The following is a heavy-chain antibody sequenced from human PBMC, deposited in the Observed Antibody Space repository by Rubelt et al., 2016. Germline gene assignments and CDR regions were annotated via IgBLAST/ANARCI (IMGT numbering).Heavy chain of an antibody. CDR3: ARDAPDGSGPFDY. J-gene: IGHJ4*02. V-gene: IGHV3-53*01. Sequence: EVQLVESGGGFIQPGGSLRLSCAASGFSVSNLYMTWVRQPPGKGLECVSVIYIDGSTYHEDSVKGRFSISRDNSMNTLYLQMNSLRVEDTAMYYWARDAPDGSGPFDYWGQGTLVTVSS. CDR2: IYIDGST. CDR1: GFSVSNLY. D-gene: IGHD3-10*01.